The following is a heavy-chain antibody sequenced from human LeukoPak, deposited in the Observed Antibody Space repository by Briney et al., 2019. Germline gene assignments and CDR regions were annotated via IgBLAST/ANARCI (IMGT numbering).Heavy chain of an antibody. CDR3: ARVCSGTSCNGTPFDY. Sequence: KPSETLSLTCTVSGGSVGSGTYYWSWIRQPPGKGLEWIGYIYYNENTNYNPSLKSRVTISVDTSKNQFSLKLSSVTAADTAMYFCARVCSGTSCNGTPFDYWGQGTRVTVSS. D-gene: IGHD2-2*01. CDR2: IYYNENT. J-gene: IGHJ4*02. CDR1: GGSVGSGTYY. V-gene: IGHV4-61*01.